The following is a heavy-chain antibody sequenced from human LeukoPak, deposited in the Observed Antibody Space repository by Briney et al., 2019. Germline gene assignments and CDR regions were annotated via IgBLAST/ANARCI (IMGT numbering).Heavy chain of an antibody. V-gene: IGHV4-30-4*01. Sequence: PSETLSLTCAVYGGSFSGYYWSWIRQPPGKGLEWIGYIYYSGSTYYNPSLKSRVTISVDTSKNQFSLKLSSVTAADTAVYYCAREIIVGATFDYWGQGTLVTVSS. D-gene: IGHD1-26*01. CDR2: IYYSGST. CDR3: AREIIVGATFDY. CDR1: GGSFSGYY. J-gene: IGHJ4*02.